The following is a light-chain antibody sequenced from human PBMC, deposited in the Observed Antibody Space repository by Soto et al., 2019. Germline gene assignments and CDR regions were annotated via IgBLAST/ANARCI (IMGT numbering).Light chain of an antibody. J-gene: IGKJ1*01. CDR3: LQDYNYPWT. Sequence: IQVTQSPPTLSASVGDRVTITCRAIQGIRNDLGWYQQKPGQAPKLLIYAASSLQSGVPSRFSGSGSGTDFTLTISSLQPEDFATYYCLQDYNYPWTFGQGTKVDIK. CDR1: QGIRND. CDR2: AAS. V-gene: IGKV1-6*01.